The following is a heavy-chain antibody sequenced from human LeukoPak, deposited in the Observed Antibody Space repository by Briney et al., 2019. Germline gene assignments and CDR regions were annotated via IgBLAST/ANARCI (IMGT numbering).Heavy chain of an antibody. J-gene: IGHJ4*02. V-gene: IGHV1-2*02. D-gene: IGHD2-2*01. CDR1: GYTFTGYY. CDR2: INPNSGGT. CDR3: ARANALYCSSTSCLFDY. Sequence: GASVKVSCKASGYTFTGYYMHWVRQAPGQGLEWMAWINPNSGGTYYAQNFHDRITMTRDTSINTAYMELSRLRSDDTAIYYCARANALYCSSTSCLFDYWGQGTLVTVSS.